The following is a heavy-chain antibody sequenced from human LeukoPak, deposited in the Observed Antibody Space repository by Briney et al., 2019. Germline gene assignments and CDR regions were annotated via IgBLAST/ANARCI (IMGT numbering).Heavy chain of an antibody. J-gene: IGHJ6*04. CDR2: IFYSGST. CDR1: GGSISSYY. V-gene: IGHV4-59*01. CDR3: ARDARPYYYYGMDV. Sequence: SETLSLTCTVSGGSISSYYWSWIRQPPGKGLEWLGYIFYSGSTNYNPSLKSRVTISIDTSKNQFSLKLSSVTAADTAVYYCARDARPYYYYGMDVWGKGTTVTVSS. D-gene: IGHD6-6*01.